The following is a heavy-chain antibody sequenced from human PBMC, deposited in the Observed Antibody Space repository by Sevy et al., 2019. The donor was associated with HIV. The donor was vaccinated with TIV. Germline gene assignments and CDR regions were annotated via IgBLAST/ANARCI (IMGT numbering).Heavy chain of an antibody. CDR2: IYYSGST. Sequence: SETLSLTCTVSGGSICSSSYYWGWIRQPPGKGLEWIGNIYYSGSTYYNPSLKSRVTISLDTSKNQYSLQLSSVTAADTAVYYCASLTRGEILDYSDYWGQGTLVTVSS. V-gene: IGHV4-39*07. D-gene: IGHD4-17*01. CDR3: ASLTRGEILDYSDY. J-gene: IGHJ4*02. CDR1: GGSICSSSYY.